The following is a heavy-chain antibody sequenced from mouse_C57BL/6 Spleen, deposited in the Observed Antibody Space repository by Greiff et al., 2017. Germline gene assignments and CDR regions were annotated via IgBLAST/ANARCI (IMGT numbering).Heavy chain of an antibody. D-gene: IGHD2-3*01. Sequence: QVQLQQPGTELVKPGASVKLSCKASGYTFTSYWMNWVKQRPGQGLEWIGNIYPGNGGTNYNEKFKSKATLTADKSSSTAYMQLSSLTSEDSAVYYCARHDCYLAWFAYWGQGTLVTVSA. J-gene: IGHJ3*01. V-gene: IGHV1-53*01. CDR2: IYPGNGGT. CDR1: GYTFTSYW. CDR3: ARHDCYLAWFAY.